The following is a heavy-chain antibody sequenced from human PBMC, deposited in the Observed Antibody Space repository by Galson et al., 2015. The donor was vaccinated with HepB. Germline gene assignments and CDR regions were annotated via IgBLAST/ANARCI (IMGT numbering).Heavy chain of an antibody. CDR2: ISSSSSYI. J-gene: IGHJ6*02. D-gene: IGHD5-18*01. CDR3: ASDLLGGYSYGSYYYYGMDV. CDR1: GFTFSRYT. V-gene: IGHV3-21*01. Sequence: SLRLSCAASGFTFSRYTMNWVRQAPGKGLEWVSSISSSSSYIYYADSTKGRFTISRDNAKNSLYLQMNSLRAEDTAVYYCASDLLGGYSYGSYYYYGMDVWGQGTTVTVSS.